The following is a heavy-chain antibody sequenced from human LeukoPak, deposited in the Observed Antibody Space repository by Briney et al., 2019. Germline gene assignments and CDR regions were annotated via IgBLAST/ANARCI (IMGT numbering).Heavy chain of an antibody. CDR1: GFTFRSHA. J-gene: IGHJ4*02. V-gene: IGHV3-23*01. CDR2: ISGSGGST. D-gene: IGHD3-16*02. Sequence: GGSLRLSCVGSGFTFRSHAMSWVRQAPGKGLEWVSAISGSGGSTYYADSVKGRFTISRDNSKNTLYLQMNSLRAEDTAVYYCAKDPLYDYVWGSYRYPHWGQGTLVTVSS. CDR3: AKDPLYDYVWGSYRYPH.